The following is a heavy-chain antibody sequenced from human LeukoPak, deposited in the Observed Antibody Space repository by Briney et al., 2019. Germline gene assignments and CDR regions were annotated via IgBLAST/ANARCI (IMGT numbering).Heavy chain of an antibody. CDR3: ARGKYYDFWSDYYKDY. CDR1: GYTFTGYY. D-gene: IGHD3-3*01. J-gene: IGHJ4*02. CDR2: INPNSGGT. Sequence: ASVKVSCKASGYTFTGYYMHWVRQAPGQGLEWMGRINPNSGGTNYAQKFQGRVTMTRDTSISTAYMELSRLRSDDTAVYYCARGKYYDFWSDYYKDYWGQGTLVTVSS. V-gene: IGHV1-2*06.